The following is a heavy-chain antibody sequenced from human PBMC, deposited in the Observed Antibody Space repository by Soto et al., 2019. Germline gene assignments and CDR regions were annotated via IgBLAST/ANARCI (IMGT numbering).Heavy chain of an antibody. CDR2: IYYSGST. CDR1: GGSISSYY. D-gene: IGHD1-26*01. J-gene: IGHJ4*02. V-gene: IGHV4-59*01. CDR3: SWSMGGHFDY. Sequence: QVQLQESGPGLVKPSETLSLTCTVSGGSISSYYWSWIRQPPGKGLEWIGYIYYSGSTNYNPSLMSRVTISVDTSKTQFSLKLSSVTAADTAVYYCSWSMGGHFDYWGQGTLVTVSS.